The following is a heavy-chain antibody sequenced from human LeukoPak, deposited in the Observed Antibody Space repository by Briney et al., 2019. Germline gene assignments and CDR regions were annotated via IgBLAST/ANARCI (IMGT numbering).Heavy chain of an antibody. Sequence: GASVKVSCKASGYTFTGDYMHWVRQAPGQGLEWMGWINPNSGGTNYAQKFQGRVTMTRDTSISTAYMELSRLRSDDTAVYYCVVPAATDPFDYWGQGTLVTVSS. D-gene: IGHD2-2*01. CDR2: INPNSGGT. CDR1: GYTFTGDY. J-gene: IGHJ4*02. CDR3: VVPAATDPFDY. V-gene: IGHV1-2*02.